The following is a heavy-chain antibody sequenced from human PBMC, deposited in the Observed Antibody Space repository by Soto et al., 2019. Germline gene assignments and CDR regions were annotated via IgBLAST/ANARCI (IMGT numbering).Heavy chain of an antibody. V-gene: IGHV4-4*07. CDR1: GGSFFSYY. CDR2: IYANGNA. J-gene: IGHJ6*02. Sequence: QAQLQESGPGLVKPSETLSLTCSVSGGSFFSYYWTWIRQPAGKGLELIGRIYANGNANYNPALKSRVTMSADTSKNQFSLRLRSVTAASTAVYYCARGVSDGYYGMDVWGPGATVTVSS. CDR3: ARGVSDGYYGMDV. D-gene: IGHD3-16*02.